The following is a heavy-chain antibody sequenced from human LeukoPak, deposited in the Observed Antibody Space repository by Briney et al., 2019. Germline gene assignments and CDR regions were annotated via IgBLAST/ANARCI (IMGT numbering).Heavy chain of an antibody. J-gene: IGHJ4*02. Sequence: ASVKVSCKASGYTFTGYYMFWVRQAPGQGLEWMGWINPNSGGTNYAQKFQGRVTMTRDTSIGTGYMELSRLRSDDTAVYYCATYYLDTSARDWGQGTLVTVSS. CDR1: GYTFTGYY. D-gene: IGHD3-22*01. CDR2: INPNSGGT. V-gene: IGHV1-2*02. CDR3: ATYYLDTSARD.